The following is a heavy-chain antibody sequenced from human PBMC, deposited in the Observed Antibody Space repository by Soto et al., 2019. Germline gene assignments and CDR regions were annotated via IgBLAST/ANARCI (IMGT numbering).Heavy chain of an antibody. CDR3: ARAPETPPIFGVVRPYFFDF. CDR2: IFYSDSF. J-gene: IGHJ4*02. CDR1: GGSISSGGSY. Sequence: QVQLQESGPGLVKSSQTLSLTCTVSGGSISSGGSYWSWIRQRPGKGLEWIGYIFYSDSFYYTPSLKGRVVILADTSKNQFTLKLSSATDADTAVYYCARAPETPPIFGVVRPYFFDFWGQGTLVTVSS. D-gene: IGHD3-3*01. V-gene: IGHV4-31*03.